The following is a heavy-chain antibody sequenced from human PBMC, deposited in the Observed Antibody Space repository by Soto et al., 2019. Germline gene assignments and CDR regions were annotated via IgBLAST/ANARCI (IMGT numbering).Heavy chain of an antibody. CDR2: IDPSDSQT. CDR1: GYSFAGYW. CDR3: ARQIYDSDTGPNFQYYFDS. V-gene: IGHV5-10-1*01. Sequence: GESLKISCKGSGYSFAGYWITWVRQKPGKGLGWMGRIDPSDSQTYYSPSFRGHVTISVTKSITTVFLQWSSLRASDTAMYYCARQIYDSDTGPNFQYYFDSWGQGTPVTVS. J-gene: IGHJ4*02. D-gene: IGHD5-12*01.